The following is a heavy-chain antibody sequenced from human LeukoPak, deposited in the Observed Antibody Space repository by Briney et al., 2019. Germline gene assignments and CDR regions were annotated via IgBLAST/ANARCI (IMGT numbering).Heavy chain of an antibody. Sequence: PGGSLRLSCAASAFTFSSYAMSWVRQAPGKGLEWVSAISRSGGSTYYADSVKGRFTISRDNSKNTLYLQMNSLRAEDTAVYYCANYRSRFGESNPQYFDYRGQGTLVTVSS. CDR1: AFTFSSYA. D-gene: IGHD3-10*01. CDR3: ANYRSRFGESNPQYFDY. J-gene: IGHJ4*02. CDR2: ISRSGGST. V-gene: IGHV3-23*01.